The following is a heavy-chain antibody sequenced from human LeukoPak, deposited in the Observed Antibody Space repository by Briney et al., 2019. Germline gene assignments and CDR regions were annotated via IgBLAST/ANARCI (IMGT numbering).Heavy chain of an antibody. J-gene: IGHJ4*02. CDR3: ARVNSGSYYEGYFDY. Sequence: GGSLRLSCAASGFTFSSYAMSWVRQAPGKGLEWVSAISGSDGSTYYADSVKGRFTISRDNSKNTLYLQMNSLRAEDTAVYYCARVNSGSYYEGYFDYWGQGTLVTVSS. CDR1: GFTFSSYA. D-gene: IGHD1-26*01. V-gene: IGHV3-23*01. CDR2: ISGSDGST.